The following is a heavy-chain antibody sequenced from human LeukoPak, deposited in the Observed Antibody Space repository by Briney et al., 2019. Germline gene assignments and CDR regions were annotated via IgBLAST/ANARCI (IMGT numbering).Heavy chain of an antibody. J-gene: IGHJ1*01. CDR1: GGSFSGYY. CDR3: ARAYSSGLHNRHFQH. V-gene: IGHV4-34*01. CDR2: INHSGST. Sequence: PSETLSLTCAVYGGSFSGYYWSWIRQPPGKGLEWIGEINHSGSTNYNPSLKSRVTISVDTSKNQFSLKPTSVTAADTAVYYCARAYSSGLHNRHFQHWGQGTLVTVSS. D-gene: IGHD6-19*01.